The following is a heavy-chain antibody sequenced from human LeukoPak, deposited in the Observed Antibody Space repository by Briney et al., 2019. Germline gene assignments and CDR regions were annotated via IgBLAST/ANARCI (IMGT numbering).Heavy chain of an antibody. D-gene: IGHD3-22*01. J-gene: IGHJ4*02. V-gene: IGHV3-66*01. CDR3: ARGHYDSSGYYIGPFDY. Sequence: GSLRLSCAASGFTVSSNYMSWVRQAPGKGLEWVSIIYTGGSTYYADSVKGRFTISRDNSKNTLYLQMNSLRAEDTAVYYCARGHYDSSGYYIGPFDYWGQGTLVTVSS. CDR2: IYTGGST. CDR1: GFTVSSNY.